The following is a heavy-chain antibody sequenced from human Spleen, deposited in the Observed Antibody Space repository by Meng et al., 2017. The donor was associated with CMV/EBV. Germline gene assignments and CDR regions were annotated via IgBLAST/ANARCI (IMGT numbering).Heavy chain of an antibody. CDR1: GFTFSSYG. Sequence: GESLKISCAASGFTFSSYGMHWVRQAPGKGLEWVAVIWHDGSNKYYGDSVKGRFTITRDNADNTLYLQMHSLRADDTAVYYCSTSFGDYVAFEYWGQGALVTVSS. V-gene: IGHV3-33*03. J-gene: IGHJ4*02. CDR3: STSFGDYVAFEY. D-gene: IGHD4-17*01. CDR2: IWHDGSNK.